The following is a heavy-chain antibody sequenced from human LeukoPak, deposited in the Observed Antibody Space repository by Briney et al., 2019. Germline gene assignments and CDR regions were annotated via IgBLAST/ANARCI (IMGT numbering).Heavy chain of an antibody. D-gene: IGHD3-10*01. V-gene: IGHV3-30-3*01. CDR3: ARDVXXGELLPTDY. J-gene: IGHJ4*02. CDR2: ISYDGSNK. Sequence: PGGSLRLSCAASGFTFSSYAMHWVRQAPGKGLEWVAVISYDGSNKYYADSVKGRFTISRDNSKNTLYLQMNSLRAEDTAVYYCARDVXXGELLPTDYWGQGTLVTVSS. CDR1: GFTFSSYA.